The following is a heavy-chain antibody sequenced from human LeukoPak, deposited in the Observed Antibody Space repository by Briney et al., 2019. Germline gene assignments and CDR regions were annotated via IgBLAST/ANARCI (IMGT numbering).Heavy chain of an antibody. CDR1: GFTFDDYA. CDR3: AKNGRRYCGSGWYEGDYYFDY. D-gene: IGHD6-19*01. Sequence: GGSVRPSCAASGFTFDDYALHWVRQAPGKGLEWVSLISGDGGSTYYADSVKGRFTISRDNSKNSLYLTMNSLRTEDTALLNSAKNGRRYCGSGWYEGDYYFDYWGQGTLVTVSS. CDR2: ISGDGGST. V-gene: IGHV3-43*02. J-gene: IGHJ4*02.